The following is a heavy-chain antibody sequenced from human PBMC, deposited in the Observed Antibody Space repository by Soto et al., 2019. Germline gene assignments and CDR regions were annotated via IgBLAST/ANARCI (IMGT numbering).Heavy chain of an antibody. CDR1: GYTFTDFY. J-gene: IGHJ5*02. D-gene: IGHD1-1*01. CDR2: INPKTGDT. Sequence: QVQLVQSGTEVKKPGASVTVSCKSSGYTFTDFYLHWLRQAPGQGLGWLGWINPKTGDTKSSQKFQGRVTMSRDTSVSTAYIDLTSLTSDDTAMYYCATGTNGTTGWYHPWGQGTRVTVSS. V-gene: IGHV1-2*02. CDR3: ATGTNGTTGWYHP.